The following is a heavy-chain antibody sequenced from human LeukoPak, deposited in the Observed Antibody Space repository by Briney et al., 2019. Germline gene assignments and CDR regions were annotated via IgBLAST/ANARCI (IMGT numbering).Heavy chain of an antibody. D-gene: IGHD1-1*01. CDR3: ARVSTGTTHPFDY. V-gene: IGHV3-23*01. CDR2: ISGSGGIT. Sequence: GGTLRLSCAASGFTFSSYGMSWVRQAPGKGLQWVSSISGSGGITYYADSVKGRFTISRDSSKNTLYLQMNSLRAEDTAVYYCARVSTGTTHPFDYWGQGTLVTVSS. CDR1: GFTFSSYG. J-gene: IGHJ4*02.